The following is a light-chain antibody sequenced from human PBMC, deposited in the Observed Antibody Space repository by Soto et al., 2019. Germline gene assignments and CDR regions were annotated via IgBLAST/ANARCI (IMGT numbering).Light chain of an antibody. CDR2: DAS. Sequence: SRLTQSPGTLSLSKGERATLSCRASQGVSSSYLAWYQQKPGQAPRLLIYDASSRATGIPDRFSGGGSGTDFTLTISRLEPEDFAVYYCQQYGSSRSLTFGGGTKVDIK. CDR1: QGVSSSY. V-gene: IGKV3-20*01. CDR3: QQYGSSRSLT. J-gene: IGKJ4*01.